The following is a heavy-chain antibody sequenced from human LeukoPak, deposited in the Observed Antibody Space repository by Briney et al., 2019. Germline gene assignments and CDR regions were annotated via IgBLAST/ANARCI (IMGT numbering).Heavy chain of an antibody. CDR1: GYAFTSYD. V-gene: IGHV1-8*01. CDR3: ARRRRDGSGSLDY. Sequence: ASVKVSCKASGYAFTSYDINWVRQATGQGLKWMGWMNPNSGNTGYAQKFQGRVTMTRNTSISTAYMELSSLRSEDTAVYYCARRRRDGSGSLDYWGQGTLVTVSS. D-gene: IGHD3-10*01. J-gene: IGHJ4*02. CDR2: MNPNSGNT.